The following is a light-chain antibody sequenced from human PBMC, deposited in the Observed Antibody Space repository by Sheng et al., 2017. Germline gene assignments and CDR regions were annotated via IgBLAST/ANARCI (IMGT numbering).Light chain of an antibody. Sequence: QSALTQPASVSGSPGQSITISCTGTSSDVGGYDSVSWYQQHPGRAPKLMIYDVRNRPSGVSNRFSGSKSGNTASLTISGLQAEDEADYFCTSYAGSNNFALYVFGTGTKVTVL. CDR3: TSYAGSNNFALYV. V-gene: IGLV2-14*03. J-gene: IGLJ1*01. CDR1: SSDVGGYDS. CDR2: DVR.